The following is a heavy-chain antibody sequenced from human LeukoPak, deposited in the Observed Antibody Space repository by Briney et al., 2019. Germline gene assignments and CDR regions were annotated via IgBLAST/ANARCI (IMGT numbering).Heavy chain of an antibody. CDR3: AREQQQLVPLFDY. V-gene: IGHV3-7*03. CDR2: IKQDGSEK. J-gene: IGHJ4*02. D-gene: IGHD6-13*01. CDR1: GFTFSSYW. Sequence: GGSLRLSCAASGFTFSSYWMSWVRQAPGKGLEWVANIKQDGSEKYYVDSVKGRFTISRDNAKNSLYLQMNSLRAEDTAVYYCAREQQQLVPLFDYWGQGTLVTVSS.